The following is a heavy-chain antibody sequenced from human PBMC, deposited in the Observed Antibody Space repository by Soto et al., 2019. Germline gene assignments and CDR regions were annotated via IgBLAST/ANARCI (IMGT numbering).Heavy chain of an antibody. CDR3: AAPDFGDYWYFDL. J-gene: IGHJ2*01. Sequence: QMQLVQSGPEMKKPGTSVKVSCKASGFTFSSSIVQWVRQARGQRLEWIGWIVVGSGHTNYEQKFQERVTITRDMSTSTAYMELSSLRSEDTAVYYCAAPDFGDYWYFDLWGRGTLVTVSS. CDR2: IVVGSGHT. D-gene: IGHD4-17*01. CDR1: GFTFSSSI. V-gene: IGHV1-58*01.